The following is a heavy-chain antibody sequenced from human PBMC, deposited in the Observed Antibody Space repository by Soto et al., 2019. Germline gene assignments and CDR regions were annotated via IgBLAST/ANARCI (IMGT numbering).Heavy chain of an antibody. V-gene: IGHV1-2*02. CDR1: GYTFTSYG. CDR3: ARGWYRSSLND. CDR2: INPNSGGT. J-gene: IGHJ4*02. Sequence: ASVQVSCKASGYTFTSYGISWVRQAPGQGLEWMGWINPNSGGTNYAQKFQGRVTMTRDTSISTAYMELSRLRSDDTAVYYGARGWYRSSLNDWGQGSLVTVSS. D-gene: IGHD6-6*01.